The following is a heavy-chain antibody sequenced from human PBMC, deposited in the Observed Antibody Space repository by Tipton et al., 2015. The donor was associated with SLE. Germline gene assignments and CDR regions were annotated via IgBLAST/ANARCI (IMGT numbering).Heavy chain of an antibody. Sequence: SLRLSCAPSGFRFDDYAMHWVRQAPGKGLEWVSGISWNSGSIGYADSVKGRFTISRDNAKNSLYLQMNSLRAGDTAVYYCARRLDYCSGGSCYYYYGMDVWGQGTTVTVSS. J-gene: IGHJ6*02. D-gene: IGHD2-15*01. CDR3: ARRLDYCSGGSCYYYYGMDV. V-gene: IGHV3-9*01. CDR1: GFRFDDYA. CDR2: ISWNSGSI.